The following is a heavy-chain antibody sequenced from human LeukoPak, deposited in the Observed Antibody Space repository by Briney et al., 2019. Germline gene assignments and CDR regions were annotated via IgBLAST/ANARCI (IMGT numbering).Heavy chain of an antibody. V-gene: IGHV3-7*03. J-gene: IGHJ4*02. CDR3: AKEGRSLQTY. CDR1: GFTFSSYW. Sequence: PGGSLRLSCAASGFTFSSYWMSWVRLAPGKGLEWVANIEEDGTETYYVDSVKGRFTISRDNAKNSLYLQMNSLRVEDTAVYYCAKEGRSLQTYWGQGTLVTVSS. CDR2: IEEDGTET. D-gene: IGHD5-24*01.